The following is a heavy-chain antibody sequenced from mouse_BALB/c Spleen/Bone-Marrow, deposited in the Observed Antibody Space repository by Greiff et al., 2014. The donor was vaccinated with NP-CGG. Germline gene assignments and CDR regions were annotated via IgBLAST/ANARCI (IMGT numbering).Heavy chain of an antibody. V-gene: IGHV2-6-5*01. CDR1: GFSLNDYG. Sequence: VMLVESGPGLVAPSQSLSITCTVSGFSLNDYGVSWIRQPPGKGLEWLGVIWGGGSTYYNSALKSRLSISKDNSKSQVFLKMNSLQTDDTATYYCAKQYGNYDWYFDVWGAGTTVTVSS. CDR3: AKQYGNYDWYFDV. CDR2: IWGGGST. J-gene: IGHJ1*01. D-gene: IGHD2-1*01.